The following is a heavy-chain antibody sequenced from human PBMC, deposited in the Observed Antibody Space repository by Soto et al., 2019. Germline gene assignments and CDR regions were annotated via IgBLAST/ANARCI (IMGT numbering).Heavy chain of an antibody. J-gene: IGHJ6*03. CDR2: IYDSGTT. Sequence: SETLYLTCTVCVCSIRSFEWSWIRPSPGVGLEWIAYIYDSGTTNYNPSLKSRLTISTDTSKNQISLNLTSVTATDTAVYFCARHGKAQLRRQYYYYLDVRGKGTTVTVSS. CDR1: VCSIRSFE. V-gene: IGHV4-59*08. D-gene: IGHD6-6*01. CDR3: ARHGKAQLRRQYYYYLDV.